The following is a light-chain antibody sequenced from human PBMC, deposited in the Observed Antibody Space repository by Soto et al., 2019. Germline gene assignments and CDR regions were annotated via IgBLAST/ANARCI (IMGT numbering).Light chain of an antibody. CDR1: SSDIGAGYR. CDR3: SSFAGSNNFPYV. CDR2: DNT. V-gene: IGLV1-40*01. J-gene: IGLJ1*01. Sequence: QSVLTQPPSVSGAPGERVTISCTGSSSDIGAGYRVRWYQQVPGTAPKLLIYDNTNRPSGVPARFSGSKSGTSASLAISGLQAEDEADYYCSSFAGSNNFPYVFGTGTKLTVL.